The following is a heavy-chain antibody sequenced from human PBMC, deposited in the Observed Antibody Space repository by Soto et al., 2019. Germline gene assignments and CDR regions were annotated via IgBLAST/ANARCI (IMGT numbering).Heavy chain of an antibody. V-gene: IGHV4-34*01. CDR2: INHSGST. J-gene: IGHJ6*03. Sequence: QVQLQQWGAGLLKPSENLSLTCAVHGEFFGGYYWSWVRQSPGKGLEWIGNINHSGSTQYNPSLKTRVTISADTSKGHFSLTVASVTVADTAVYYCARGNPGYYYYYMGVWGAGATVTVSS. CDR3: ARGNPGYYYYYMGV. CDR1: GEFFGGYY.